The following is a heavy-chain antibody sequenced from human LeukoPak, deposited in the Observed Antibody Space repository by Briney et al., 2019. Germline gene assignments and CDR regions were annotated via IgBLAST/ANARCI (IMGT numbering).Heavy chain of an antibody. D-gene: IGHD2-2*01. V-gene: IGHV3-30-3*01. Sequence: PGRSLRLSCAASGFAFSDYAMHWVRQAPGKGPEWLAVISYDGSTTYYRDSVKGRFTISRDNSRNTLYLQMNSLRAEDTAVYYCARDPQYQLLAYWFDPWGQGTLVTVSS. CDR3: ARDPQYQLLAYWFDP. CDR1: GFAFSDYA. CDR2: ISYDGSTT. J-gene: IGHJ5*02.